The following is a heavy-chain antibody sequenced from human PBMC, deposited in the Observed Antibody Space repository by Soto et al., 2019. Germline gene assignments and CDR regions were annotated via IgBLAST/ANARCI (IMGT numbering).Heavy chain of an antibody. J-gene: IGHJ6*02. CDR1: GYTFTSYD. D-gene: IGHD2-2*02. Sequence: ASVKVSCKASGYTFTSYDINWVRQATGQGVEWMGWMNPNSGNTGYAQKFQGRVTMTRNTSISTAYMELSSLRSEDTAVYYCARGSCSSTSCYTVYYYGMDVWGQGTTVTVSS. CDR3: ARGSCSSTSCYTVYYYGMDV. CDR2: MNPNSGNT. V-gene: IGHV1-8*01.